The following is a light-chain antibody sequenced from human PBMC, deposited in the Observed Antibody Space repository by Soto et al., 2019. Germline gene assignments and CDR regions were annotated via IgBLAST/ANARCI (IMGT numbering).Light chain of an antibody. Sequence: EIGMTQSPATLSVSPGERATLSCRASQSVSSTLAWYQQKPGQAPRLLIYGASTRATGIPARFSGSGSGTEFTLTISSLQSEDFAVYYCQRYNNWPPWTFGQGTKVEIK. CDR3: QRYNNWPPWT. CDR1: QSVSST. J-gene: IGKJ1*01. CDR2: GAS. V-gene: IGKV3-15*01.